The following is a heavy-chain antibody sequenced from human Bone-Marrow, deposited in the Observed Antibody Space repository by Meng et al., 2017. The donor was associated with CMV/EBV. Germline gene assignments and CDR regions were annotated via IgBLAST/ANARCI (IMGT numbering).Heavy chain of an antibody. Sequence: GESLKISCAASGFTFSDYYMSWIRQAPGKGLEWVSYISSSGSTIYYADSVKGRFTISRDNAKNTLYLQMNSLRVEDTAVYYCAKNGYFGVITPYDALDIWGQGTMVTVSS. J-gene: IGHJ3*02. CDR3: AKNGYFGVITPYDALDI. D-gene: IGHD3-3*01. CDR1: GFTFSDYY. CDR2: ISSSGSTI. V-gene: IGHV3-11*01.